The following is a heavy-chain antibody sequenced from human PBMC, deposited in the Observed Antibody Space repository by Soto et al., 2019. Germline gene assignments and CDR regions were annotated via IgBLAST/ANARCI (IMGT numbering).Heavy chain of an antibody. CDR2: VFSSGST. J-gene: IGHJ6*02. CDR1: GGAISSDY. CDR3: ARVAFSYFGMDV. Sequence: PSETLSLTCSVPGGAISSDYWSRVRQPAGKGLEWIGRVFSSGSTNYNASLKSRVTMSIDTSKNVVSLTLRSVTAADTGVYFCARVAFSYFGMDVWGPGTTVTVSS. V-gene: IGHV4-4*07. D-gene: IGHD3-3*02.